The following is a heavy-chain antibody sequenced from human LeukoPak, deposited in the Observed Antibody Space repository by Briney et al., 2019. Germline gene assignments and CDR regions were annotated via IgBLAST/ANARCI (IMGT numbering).Heavy chain of an antibody. J-gene: IGHJ6*03. Sequence: GGSLRLSCAASGFTFGSYEMNWVRQAPGKGLEWVSYISSSGSTIYYADSVKGRFTISRDNAKNSLYLQMNSLRAEDTAVYYCARVRSSWDTGIDYYYYYYMDVWGKGTTVTVSS. D-gene: IGHD6-13*01. V-gene: IGHV3-48*03. CDR2: ISSSGSTI. CDR1: GFTFGSYE. CDR3: ARVRSSWDTGIDYYYYYYMDV.